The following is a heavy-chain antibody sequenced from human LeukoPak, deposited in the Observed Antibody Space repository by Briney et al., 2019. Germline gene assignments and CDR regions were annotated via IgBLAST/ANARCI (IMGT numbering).Heavy chain of an antibody. CDR1: GGSISSDY. V-gene: IGHV4-59*01. Sequence: SETLSLTCTVSGGSISSDYWSWIRQPPGKGLEWIGYMYYTGSTNYNPSFKSRVTISLATSKTQFSLKLSSVTPADTAVYYCARVSVVYGMDVWGQGTTVTVSS. CDR2: MYYTGST. CDR3: ARVSVVYGMDV. J-gene: IGHJ6*02.